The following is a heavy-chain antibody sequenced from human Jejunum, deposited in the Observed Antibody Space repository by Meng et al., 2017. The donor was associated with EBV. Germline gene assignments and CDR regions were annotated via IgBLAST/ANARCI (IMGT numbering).Heavy chain of an antibody. D-gene: IGHD3-22*01. Sequence: QGQLQGSGPRLGKPSRTLALTCVCSGGSISDNDWWSWVRQPPGKGLEWLGEIYHGGGTNYNPSLESRVTISVDKSKNQFSLKLNSVTVADTAVYYCAGNGYYALEYWGPGILVTVSS. CDR3: AGNGYYALEY. CDR1: GGSISDNDW. J-gene: IGHJ4*02. V-gene: IGHV4-4*02. CDR2: IYHGGGT.